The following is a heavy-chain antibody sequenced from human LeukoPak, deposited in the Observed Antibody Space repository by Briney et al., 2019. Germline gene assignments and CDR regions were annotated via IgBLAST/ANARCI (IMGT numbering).Heavy chain of an antibody. Sequence: PSQTLSLTCTVSGGSISSGDYYWSWIRQPPGEGLEWIGYIYYSGSTYYNPSLKSRVTISVDTSKNQFSLKLSSVTAADTAVYYCARDGPITMVRGKSYYYYGMDVWGKGTTVTVSS. V-gene: IGHV4-30-4*01. CDR2: IYYSGST. J-gene: IGHJ6*04. CDR1: GGSISSGDYY. D-gene: IGHD3-10*01. CDR3: ARDGPITMVRGKSYYYYGMDV.